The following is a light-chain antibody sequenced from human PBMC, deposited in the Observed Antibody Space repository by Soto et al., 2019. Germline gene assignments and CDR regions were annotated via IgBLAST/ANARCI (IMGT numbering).Light chain of an antibody. CDR2: KVS. J-gene: IGKJ5*01. Sequence: DFVLPQPPLSLPVTLGQAASISCRSSRSLLCFDGNIYVNWFQQRPGQSPRRLIYKVSNLDSGVPDRFSGSGAGTDFTLKISRVEADDVGVYYCKQGTHWPIAFGQGTRLEI. CDR1: RSLLCFDGNIY. CDR3: KQGTHWPIA. V-gene: IGKV2-30*01.